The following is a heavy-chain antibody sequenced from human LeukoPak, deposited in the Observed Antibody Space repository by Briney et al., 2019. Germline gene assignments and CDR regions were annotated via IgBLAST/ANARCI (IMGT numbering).Heavy chain of an antibody. J-gene: IGHJ4*02. Sequence: LVKVSCKASGGTFISYAISWVRQAPGQGLEWMGGIIPIFGTANYAQKFQGRVTITADKSTSTAYMELRSLRPDDTAVYYCARSSVATAQNDYWGQGTLVTVSS. CDR2: IIPIFGTA. CDR3: ARSSVATAQNDY. CDR1: GGTFISYA. V-gene: IGHV1-69*06. D-gene: IGHD5-12*01.